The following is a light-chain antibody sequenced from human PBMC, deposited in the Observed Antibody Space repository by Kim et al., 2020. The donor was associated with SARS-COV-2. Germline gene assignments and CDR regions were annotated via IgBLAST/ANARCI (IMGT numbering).Light chain of an antibody. J-gene: IGLJ3*02. CDR2: SNN. Sequence: QGVTISCSGSRSNIGSNTVNWYQQLPGTPPKLLIYSNNQRPSGVPDRFSGSKSGTSASLAISGLQSEDEADYYCAAWDDSLNVNWVFGGGTQLTVL. CDR3: AAWDDSLNVNWV. CDR1: RSNIGSNT. V-gene: IGLV1-44*01.